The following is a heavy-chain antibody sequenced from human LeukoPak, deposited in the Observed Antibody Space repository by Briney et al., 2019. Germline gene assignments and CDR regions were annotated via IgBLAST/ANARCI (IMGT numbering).Heavy chain of an antibody. J-gene: IGHJ4*02. CDR2: INPDGGEE. V-gene: IGHV3-7*02. D-gene: IGHD3-16*01. Sequence: GGSLRLSCAVSGFTLSNYWMNWVRQAPGKGQEWVANINPDGGEERYVDSVKGRFVISRDNAKNSLYLQMNSLRAEDTAVYYCAIWGADQNYWGQGTLVTVSS. CDR1: GFTLSNYW. CDR3: AIWGADQNY.